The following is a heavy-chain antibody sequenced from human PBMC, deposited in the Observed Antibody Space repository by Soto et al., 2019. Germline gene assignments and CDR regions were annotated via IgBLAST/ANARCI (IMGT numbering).Heavy chain of an antibody. Sequence: QVQLVQSGAEVKKPGSSVKVSCKASGGTFSSYAISWVRQAPGQGLEWMGGIIPIFGTANYAQKFQGRVTITADESTSTAYMKLRRLRFTDTAVYYCERAGATLFPKPNNDFDIWGQGTMVTVSS. J-gene: IGHJ3*02. CDR2: IIPIFGTA. CDR3: ERAGATLFPKPNNDFDI. V-gene: IGHV1-69*01. D-gene: IGHD7-27*01. CDR1: GGTFSSYA.